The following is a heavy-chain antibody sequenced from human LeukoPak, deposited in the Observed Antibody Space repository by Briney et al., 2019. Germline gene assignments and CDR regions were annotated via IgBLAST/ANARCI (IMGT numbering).Heavy chain of an antibody. V-gene: IGHV1-8*02. D-gene: IGHD3-22*01. J-gene: IGHJ1*01. CDR3: ARGYYYDSSGYSNFQH. CDR2: MNPNSGNT. CDR1: GGTFSSYA. Sequence: ASVKVSCKASGGTFSSYAISWVRQAPGQGLEWMGWMNPNSGNTGYAQKFQGRVTMTRNTSISTAYMELSSLRSEDTAVYYCARGYYYDSSGYSNFQHWGQGTLVTVSS.